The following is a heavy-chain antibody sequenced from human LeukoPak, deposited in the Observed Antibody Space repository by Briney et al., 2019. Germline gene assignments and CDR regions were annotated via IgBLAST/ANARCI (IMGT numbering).Heavy chain of an antibody. CDR3: ASTHYDFWSGYPVSIDY. D-gene: IGHD3-3*01. Sequence: SETLSLTCTVSGGSISSYYWSWIRQPAGKGLEWIGRIYTSGSTNYNPYLKSRVTMSVDTSKNQFSLKLSSVTAADTAVYYCASTHYDFWSGYPVSIDYWGQGTLVTVSS. V-gene: IGHV4-4*07. CDR2: IYTSGST. CDR1: GGSISSYY. J-gene: IGHJ4*02.